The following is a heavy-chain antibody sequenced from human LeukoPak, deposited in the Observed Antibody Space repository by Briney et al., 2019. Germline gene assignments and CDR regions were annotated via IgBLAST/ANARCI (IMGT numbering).Heavy chain of an antibody. CDR2: ISAYNGNT. D-gene: IGHD3-3*01. CDR1: GYTFTSYG. Sequence: ASVKVSCKASGYTFTSYGISRVRQAPGQGLEWMGWISAYNGNTNYAQKLQGRVTMTTDTSTSAAYMALRSLRSDDTAVYYCARDRYYDFWSGYIRENWFDPWGQGTLVTVSS. J-gene: IGHJ5*02. V-gene: IGHV1-18*01. CDR3: ARDRYYDFWSGYIRENWFDP.